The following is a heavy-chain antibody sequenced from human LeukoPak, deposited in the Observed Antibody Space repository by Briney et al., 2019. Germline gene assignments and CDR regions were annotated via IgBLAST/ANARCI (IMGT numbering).Heavy chain of an antibody. CDR1: GLTFSSHW. CDR3: ARGSTYYDSSGQVPFDY. CDR2: ITNDGSST. J-gene: IGHJ4*02. V-gene: IGHV3-74*01. D-gene: IGHD3-22*01. Sequence: PGGSLRLSCAASGLTFSSHWMHWVRQAPGKGLVWVSRITNDGSSTTYADSVKGRFTISRDNAKNMLYLQVNSLRAEDTVVYYCARGSTYYDSSGQVPFDYWGQGTLVTVSS.